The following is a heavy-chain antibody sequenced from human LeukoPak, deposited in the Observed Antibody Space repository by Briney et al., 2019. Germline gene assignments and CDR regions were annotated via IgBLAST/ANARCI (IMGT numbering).Heavy chain of an antibody. V-gene: IGHV3-74*01. Sequence: GGSLRLSCAASGFTFSSYWMHWVRQVPGKGLVWVSRINSDGSSTSYADSVKGRFTISRDNSKNTLYLQMNSLRAEDTAVYYCARDPSGRAAGGRGDYWGQGTLVTVSS. CDR1: GFTFSSYW. J-gene: IGHJ4*02. D-gene: IGHD6-13*01. CDR3: ARDPSGRAAGGRGDY. CDR2: INSDGSST.